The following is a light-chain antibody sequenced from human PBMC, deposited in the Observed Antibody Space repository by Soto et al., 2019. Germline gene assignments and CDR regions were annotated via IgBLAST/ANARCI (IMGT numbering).Light chain of an antibody. V-gene: IGKV1-27*01. Sequence: DIQMTQSPSSLSASVGDRVTITCRASQGISHFLAWYQQKPGKVPKLLLYAASILQSGVPPRFSGSGSGTDFTLTISSLQPEDVAKYYCQKYNTVPQTFGQGTKVEI. CDR2: AAS. J-gene: IGKJ1*01. CDR3: QKYNTVPQT. CDR1: QGISHF.